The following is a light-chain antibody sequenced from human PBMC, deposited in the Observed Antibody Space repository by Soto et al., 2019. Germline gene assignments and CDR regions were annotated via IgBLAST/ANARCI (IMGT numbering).Light chain of an antibody. CDR2: GAS. J-gene: IGKJ4*01. V-gene: IGKV3-20*01. Sequence: EIVLTQSPGTLSLSPGERATLSCRASQSVSSSYLAWYQQKPGQAPRLLIYGASSRATGIPDRFSGSGSGTDFTLTISRLEPDDFAVYYCQQYGSSCSTFGGGTKVEIK. CDR1: QSVSSSY. CDR3: QQYGSSCST.